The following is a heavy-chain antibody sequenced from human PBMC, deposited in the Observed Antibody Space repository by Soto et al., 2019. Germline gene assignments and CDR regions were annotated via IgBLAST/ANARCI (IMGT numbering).Heavy chain of an antibody. V-gene: IGHV3-23*01. CDR2: ISGSGDST. Sequence: EVQLLESGGRLVQRGGSLRLSCATSGFTFSTYAMSWVRQAPGKGLEWVSAISGSGDSTYYADSVKGRFTISRDNSKNTLYLQMTTLRAEDTALYHCAKDHWGSYSGQGTLVTVSS. CDR1: GFTFSTYA. J-gene: IGHJ4*02. D-gene: IGHD3-16*01. CDR3: AKDHWGSY.